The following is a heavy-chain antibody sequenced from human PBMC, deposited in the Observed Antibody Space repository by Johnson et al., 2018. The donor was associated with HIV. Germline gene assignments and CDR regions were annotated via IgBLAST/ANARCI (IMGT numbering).Heavy chain of an antibody. CDR1: GFTFSSYD. V-gene: IGHV3-13*01. Sequence: VQLVESGGGLVQPGGSPRLSCAASGFTFSSYDMHWVRQATGKGLEWVSEIGTAGDTYYPGSVKGRFTISRENAKNSLYLQMNSRRAGDTAVYYCARGDRYHALDIWGQGTMVTVSS. D-gene: IGHD3-16*02. J-gene: IGHJ3*02. CDR3: ARGDRYHALDI. CDR2: IGTAGDT.